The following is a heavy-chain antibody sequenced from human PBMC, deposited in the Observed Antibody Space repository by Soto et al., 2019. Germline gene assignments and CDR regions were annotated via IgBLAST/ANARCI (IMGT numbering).Heavy chain of an antibody. D-gene: IGHD1-26*01. J-gene: IGHJ4*02. CDR3: AHRPIVGAAI. CDR1: GGSISNSNW. CDR2: IFHSGST. V-gene: IGHV4-4*02. Sequence: QVQLQESGPGLVKPSGTLSLTCAVFGGSISNSNWWTWVRQPPGKGLDGIGEIFHSGSTNYNSSRMGRVTISVDKANNQFSLKLSSVTAADTAVYYCAHRPIVGAAIWGQGTLVTVSS.